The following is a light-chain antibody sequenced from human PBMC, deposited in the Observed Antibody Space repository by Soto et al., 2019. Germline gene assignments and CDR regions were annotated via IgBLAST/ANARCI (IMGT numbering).Light chain of an antibody. CDR2: GST. Sequence: QSVLTQPPSLSGAPGQRVTISCTGSSSDIGAGSEVHWYQQLPGTAPKLLIFGSTNRPSGVPDRFSGSKSATSASLAITGLLAEDEAAYYCQSSDNSLSAYVFGTGTKLTVL. V-gene: IGLV1-40*01. CDR3: QSSDNSLSAYV. CDR1: SSDIGAGSE. J-gene: IGLJ1*01.